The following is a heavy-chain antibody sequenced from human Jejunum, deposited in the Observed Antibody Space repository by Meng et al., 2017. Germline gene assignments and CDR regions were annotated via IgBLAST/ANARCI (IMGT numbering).Heavy chain of an antibody. D-gene: IGHD3-16*02. CDR3: ARDDGGTYRY. Sequence: VEPGESGGGVAQSGTSLRLSCAASGFSFSDYYMDWVRQTPGKGLEWIGRARNQANNYAAEYIASVKGRFTISRDESKNSLYLQMNSLKTEDTALYYCARDDGGTYRYWGQGTLVTVSS. V-gene: IGHV3-72*01. CDR2: ARNQANNYAA. CDR1: GFSFSDYY. J-gene: IGHJ4*02.